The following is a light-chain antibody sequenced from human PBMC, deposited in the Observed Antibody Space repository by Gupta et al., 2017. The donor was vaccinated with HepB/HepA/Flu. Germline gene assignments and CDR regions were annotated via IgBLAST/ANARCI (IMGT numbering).Light chain of an antibody. Sequence: QSVLTQSPSASATPGRRVTIPCSGGSFNIASNYVYWYQQFPGMAPKLLIYRSNQRPSGVPDRFSGSKSGTSASLAISGLRSEDEADYYCAAWDDSLRGVVFGGGTKLTVL. CDR3: AAWDDSLRGVV. CDR2: RSN. J-gene: IGLJ2*01. CDR1: SFNIASNY. V-gene: IGLV1-47*01.